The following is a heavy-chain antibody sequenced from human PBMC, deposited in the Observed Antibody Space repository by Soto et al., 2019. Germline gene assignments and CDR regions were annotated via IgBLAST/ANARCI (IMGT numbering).Heavy chain of an antibody. CDR2: MGPDGSST. J-gene: IGHJ3*01. V-gene: IGHV3-74*01. CDR1: GFAFIRYW. D-gene: IGHD4-17*01. Sequence: EVQVVESGGGLVQPGGSLSPSFAPPGFAFIRYWTTGVRQAPGKGLEWVSRMGPDGSSTSYADSVKGRFSISRDDAKNTLSLQVNSLRADDTAVYYCAVHGDYDAFNFWGQGTVVTVSS. CDR3: AVHGDYDAFNF.